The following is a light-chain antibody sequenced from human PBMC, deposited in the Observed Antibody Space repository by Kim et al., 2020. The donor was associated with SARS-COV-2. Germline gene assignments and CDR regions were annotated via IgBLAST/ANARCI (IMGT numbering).Light chain of an antibody. V-gene: IGKV1-33*01. Sequence: DIQMTQSPSSLSASVGDRVTITCQASHDISNYLNWYQQKPGKAPKLLIYDASNLETVVPSRFSGSGSGTDFTFTISSLQPEDIATYYCQQYDNLPRTFGPGTKVDIK. CDR1: HDISNY. J-gene: IGKJ3*01. CDR2: DAS. CDR3: QQYDNLPRT.